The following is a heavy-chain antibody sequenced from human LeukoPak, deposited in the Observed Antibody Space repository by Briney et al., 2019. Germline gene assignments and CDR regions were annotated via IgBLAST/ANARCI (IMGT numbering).Heavy chain of an antibody. CDR3: EAEETSTDDY. V-gene: IGHV1-18*01. J-gene: IGHJ4*02. CDR2: ISGNNDNP. CDR1: RYTLSKFG. Sequence: ASVKDSSVTSRYTLSKFGINWVPQAPGQGLEWMGWISGNNDNPNYVQKFQGRFTVTTDSSTSTAYMELRTLRFDDTAVYYCEAEETSTDDYCDRGTLVSVSS. D-gene: IGHD2-2*01.